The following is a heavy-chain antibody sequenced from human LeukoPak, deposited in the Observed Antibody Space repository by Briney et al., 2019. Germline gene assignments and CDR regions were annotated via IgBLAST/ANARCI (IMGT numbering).Heavy chain of an antibody. J-gene: IGHJ3*02. Sequence: PGGSLRLSCAASGFTFSSYSMNWVRQAPGKGLEWVSVIYSGGSTYYADSVKGRFTISRDNSKNTLYLQMNSLRAEDTAVYYCARENTAMVIAFDIWGQGTMVTVSS. CDR1: GFTFSSYS. V-gene: IGHV3-53*01. CDR2: IYSGGST. D-gene: IGHD5-18*01. CDR3: ARENTAMVIAFDI.